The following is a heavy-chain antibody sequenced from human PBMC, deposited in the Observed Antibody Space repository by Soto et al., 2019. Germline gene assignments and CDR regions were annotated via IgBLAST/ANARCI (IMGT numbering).Heavy chain of an antibody. J-gene: IGHJ4*02. Sequence: GASVKVSCKASGYTFTSYNINWVRQAPGQGLEWVAGSNSNSGNSDHAQKFQGRLTVTRDTSISTAYMELSSLRSEDTAVYYCVLLGVFDHWGQGTLVTVSS. CDR1: GYTFTSYN. CDR3: VLLGVFDH. CDR2: SNSNSGNS. V-gene: IGHV1-8*01. D-gene: IGHD3-3*01.